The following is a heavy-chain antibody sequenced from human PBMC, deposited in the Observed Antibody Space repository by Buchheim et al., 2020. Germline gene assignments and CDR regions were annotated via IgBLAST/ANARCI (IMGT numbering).Heavy chain of an antibody. D-gene: IGHD2/OR15-2a*01. CDR2: TNRDGTYT. Sequence: EMQVVESGGGLVQSGGSLRLSCVASGFTLSQYWMHWVRQAPGKGLVWVSRTNRDGTYTIYADSVKGRFTISRDNAQSKLYLQMNSLRVEDTAVYYCASDLLNSDEEYWGQGTL. J-gene: IGHJ1*01. V-gene: IGHV3-74*01. CDR3: ASDLLNSDEEY. CDR1: GFTLSQYW.